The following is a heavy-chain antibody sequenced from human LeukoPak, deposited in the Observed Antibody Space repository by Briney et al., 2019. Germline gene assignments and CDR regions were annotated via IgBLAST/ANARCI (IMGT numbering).Heavy chain of an antibody. CDR1: GFTFSSSG. V-gene: IGHV3-30*03. CDR2: VSYDGRNK. Sequence: GGSLRLSCAASGFTFSSSGMHWVRQAPGKGLEWVAVVSYDGRNKYYADSVKGRFTISRDNSKNTLYLQMNSLRAEDTAVYYCARDLPLFHSGWYRGKLDYWGQGTLVTVSS. D-gene: IGHD6-19*01. J-gene: IGHJ4*02. CDR3: ARDLPLFHSGWYRGKLDY.